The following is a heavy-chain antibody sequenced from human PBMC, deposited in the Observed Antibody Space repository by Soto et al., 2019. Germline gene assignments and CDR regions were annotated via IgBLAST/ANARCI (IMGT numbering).Heavy chain of an antibody. CDR2: IYYSGST. CDR3: ARLHYDILTGPYYFDY. CDR1: GGSISSGGYS. D-gene: IGHD3-9*01. J-gene: IGHJ4*02. Sequence: SETLSLTCAVSGGSISSGGYSWSWIRQPPGKGLEWIGSIYYSGSTYYNPSLKSRVTISVDTSKNQFSLKLSSVTAADTAVYYCARLHYDILTGPYYFDYWGQGTLVTVSS. V-gene: IGHV4-39*01.